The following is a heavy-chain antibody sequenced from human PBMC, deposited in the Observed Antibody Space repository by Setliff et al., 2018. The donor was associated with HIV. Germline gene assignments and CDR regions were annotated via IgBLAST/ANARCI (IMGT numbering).Heavy chain of an antibody. Sequence: ASVKVFCKASQNSFSDDYMNWVRQAPGQRPEWMGWIRLPRGGTKYAQKFQGRVSLTWDTSISTGYMELRRLRSDDTAIYYCVTSPGSFLAQDATEAGDAWGQGSLVTVSS. CDR3: VTSPGSFLAQDATEAGDA. D-gene: IGHD6-13*01. V-gene: IGHV1-2*02. CDR2: IRLPRGGT. CDR1: QNSFSDDY. J-gene: IGHJ5*02.